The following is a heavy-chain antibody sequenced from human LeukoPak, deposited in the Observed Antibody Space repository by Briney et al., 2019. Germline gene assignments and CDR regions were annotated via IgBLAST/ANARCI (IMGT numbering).Heavy chain of an antibody. V-gene: IGHV3-7*03. D-gene: IGHD6-13*01. J-gene: IGHJ5*02. CDR3: ARGASSSP. Sequence: TGGSLSLSCEASGFTFSTFWMTWVRQVPGQGLEWVANIKQDGSERNYVDSVKGRFTISRDNAKNSLYLQMNSLRAEDTAVYYCARGASSSPWGQGTLVTVSS. CDR1: GFTFSTFW. CDR2: IKQDGSER.